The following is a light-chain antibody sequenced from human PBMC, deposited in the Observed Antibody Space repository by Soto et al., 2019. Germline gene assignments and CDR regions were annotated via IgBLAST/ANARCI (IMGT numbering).Light chain of an antibody. CDR2: GAS. J-gene: IGKJ1*01. Sequence: EIVLAQSPGTLSLSPGERAARSCRGSQSVSSSYLAWYQQKPGQAPRLLIYGASSRATGIPDRFSGSGSGTEFTLTISSLQPDDFATYYCQHYNSYSEAFGQGTKVDIK. V-gene: IGKV3-20*01. CDR1: QSVSSSY. CDR3: QHYNSYSEA.